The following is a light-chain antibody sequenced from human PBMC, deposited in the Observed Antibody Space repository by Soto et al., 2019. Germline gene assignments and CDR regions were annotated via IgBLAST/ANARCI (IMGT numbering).Light chain of an antibody. CDR1: QSISSY. CDR2: AAS. Sequence: DIQMTQSPSALSASGCDRVIIXCLASQSISSYLNWYQQKPGKAPKFLIYAASSLQSGVPSRFSGSGSGTDFTLTISSLQPEDFATYYCQQSYFTPWTFGQGTKVDIK. J-gene: IGKJ1*01. V-gene: IGKV1-39*01. CDR3: QQSYFTPWT.